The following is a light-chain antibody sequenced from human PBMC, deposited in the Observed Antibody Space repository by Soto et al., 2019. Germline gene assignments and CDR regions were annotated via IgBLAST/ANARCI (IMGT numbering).Light chain of an antibody. CDR1: SSDVGGYKY. Sequence: QSVLTQPASVSGSPGQSITISCTGTSSDVGGYKYVSWFQQHPGKAPKLMLYEVSNRPSGVSNRFSGSKSGNTASLTISGLQAEDEADYYCSSFTSSTTVLFGGGTKLTVL. CDR3: SSFTSSTTVL. J-gene: IGLJ2*01. V-gene: IGLV2-14*01. CDR2: EVS.